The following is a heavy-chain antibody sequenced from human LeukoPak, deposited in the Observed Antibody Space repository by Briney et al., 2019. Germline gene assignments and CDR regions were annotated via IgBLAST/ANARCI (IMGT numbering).Heavy chain of an antibody. CDR3: ATETEYSNYDAFDI. CDR1: GFTFTKYE. CDR2: ISGGNNAI. J-gene: IGHJ3*02. V-gene: IGHV3-48*03. D-gene: IGHD4-11*01. Sequence: SGGSLRLSCAASGFTFTKYEMNGVRQAPGKGLEWISYISGGNNAIYYADSVKGRFTISRDNGKNSLYLHMSSLRADDTAIYYCATETEYSNYDAFDIWGQGTMVTVSS.